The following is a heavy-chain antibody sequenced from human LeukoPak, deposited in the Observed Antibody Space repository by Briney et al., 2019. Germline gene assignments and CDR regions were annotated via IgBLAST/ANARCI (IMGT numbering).Heavy chain of an antibody. D-gene: IGHD3-22*01. CDR3: AKTPFRLEKVITDY. CDR2: IKQDGSEK. V-gene: IGHV3-7*01. Sequence: GGSLRLSCAASGFTFSSYWMSWVRQAPGKGLEWVANIKQDGSEKYYVDSVKGRFTISRDNAKTSLYLQMNSLRAEDTAVYYCAKTPFRLEKVITDYWGQGTLVTVSS. CDR1: GFTFSSYW. J-gene: IGHJ4*02.